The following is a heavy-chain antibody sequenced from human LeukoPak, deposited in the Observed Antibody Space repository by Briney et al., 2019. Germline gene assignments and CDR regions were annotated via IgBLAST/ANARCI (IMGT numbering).Heavy chain of an antibody. V-gene: IGHV5-51*01. CDR2: IYPGDSDT. D-gene: IGHD6-13*01. CDR1: GYSFTTYW. J-gene: IGHJ6*02. Sequence: GESLKISCEGSGYSFTTYWIGWVRQMPGKGLEWMGIIYPGDSDTRYSPSFQGQVTISADKSISTAYLQWSSLKASDTAMYYCARQIAAAGTSDYYYYYGMDVWGQGTTVTVSS. CDR3: ARQIAAAGTSDYYYYYGMDV.